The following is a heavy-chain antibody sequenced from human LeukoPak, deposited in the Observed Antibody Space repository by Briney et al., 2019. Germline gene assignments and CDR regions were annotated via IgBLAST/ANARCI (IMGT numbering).Heavy chain of an antibody. CDR3: ARERHSPIVGEDY. CDR1: GGSISSGSYY. J-gene: IGHJ4*02. V-gene: IGHV4-61*02. D-gene: IGHD1-26*01. Sequence: SETLSLTCTVSGGSISSGSYYWRWIRQPAGRGLEWIGRIYTSGSTNYNPSLKSRVTISVDTSKNQFSLRLSSVTAADTAVYYCARERHSPIVGEDYWGQGTLVTVSS. CDR2: IYTSGST.